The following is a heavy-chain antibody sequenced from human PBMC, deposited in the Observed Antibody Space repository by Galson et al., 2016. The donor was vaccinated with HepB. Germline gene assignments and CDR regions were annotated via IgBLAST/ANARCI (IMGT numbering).Heavy chain of an antibody. Sequence: TLSLTCIVSGGSISSGNSYWSWIRQPAGKGLEWIGRIYTSGSTNYSPSLKSRVTISVDTSKNQFSLKLSSVTAADTAIYYCAREAKDYSIWYPPYFDYWGQGTLVTVSS. D-gene: IGHD3-3*02. J-gene: IGHJ4*02. CDR1: GGSISSGNSY. CDR3: AREAKDYSIWYPPYFDY. CDR2: IYTSGST. V-gene: IGHV4-61*02.